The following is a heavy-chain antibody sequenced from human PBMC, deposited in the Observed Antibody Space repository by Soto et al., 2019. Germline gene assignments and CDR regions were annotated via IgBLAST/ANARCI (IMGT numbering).Heavy chain of an antibody. D-gene: IGHD2-2*01. Sequence: QVQLQESGPGLVKPSQTLSLTCTVSGGSISSGGYYWSWIRQRPGKGLEWIGYIYYSGSTYYNPSLKSRVTISVDTSKNQFSLKLSSVTAADTAVYYCARGRDVLVPAAIPYYFDYWGQRTLVTVSS. V-gene: IGHV4-31*03. CDR3: ARGRDVLVPAAIPYYFDY. CDR1: GGSISSGGYY. J-gene: IGHJ4*02. CDR2: IYYSGST.